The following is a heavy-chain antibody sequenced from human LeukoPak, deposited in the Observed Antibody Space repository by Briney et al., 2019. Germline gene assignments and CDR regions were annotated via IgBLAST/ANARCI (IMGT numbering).Heavy chain of an antibody. J-gene: IGHJ5*02. V-gene: IGHV4-59*08. Sequence: PSETLSLTCTVSGGSISSYYWSWLRQPPGKGLEWLGSVYHSGSTYHNPSLKSRVTISVDTSKNQFSQKLSSVTAADTAVYYCARSPDCSGGSCCLTDGNWFDPWGQGTLVTVSS. D-gene: IGHD2-15*01. CDR2: VYHSGST. CDR3: ARSPDCSGGSCCLTDGNWFDP. CDR1: GGSISSYY.